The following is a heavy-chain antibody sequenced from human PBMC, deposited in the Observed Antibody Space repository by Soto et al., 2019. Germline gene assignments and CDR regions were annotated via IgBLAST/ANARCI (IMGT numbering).Heavy chain of an antibody. J-gene: IGHJ5*02. Sequence: PSETLSLTCIVSGDSISNNNYSWAWIRQPPGKALEWIGSIHYSGSTYYNPSLKSRVTISADTTKTQFSLKLRSVTAADTAVYYCARQGITMIVVVVSDNWFDPWGQGTLVTVSS. CDR1: GDSISNNNYS. CDR2: IHYSGST. V-gene: IGHV4-39*01. CDR3: ARQGITMIVVVVSDNWFDP. D-gene: IGHD3-22*01.